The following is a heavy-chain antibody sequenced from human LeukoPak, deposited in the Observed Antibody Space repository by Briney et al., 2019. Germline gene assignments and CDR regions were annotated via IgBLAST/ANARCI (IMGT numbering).Heavy chain of an antibody. J-gene: IGHJ4*02. CDR3: AGGGEAARSLHY. D-gene: IGHD6-6*01. CDR2: IYNVGTT. CDR1: GFTFSSYA. V-gene: IGHV3-66*02. Sequence: PGGSLRLSCAASGFTFSSYAMSWVRQAPGKGLEWVSVIYNVGTTYYADSVKGRFTISRDNSKSTLFVYLQMNSLRTDDTAVYYCAGGGEAARSLHYWGQGTLVTVSS.